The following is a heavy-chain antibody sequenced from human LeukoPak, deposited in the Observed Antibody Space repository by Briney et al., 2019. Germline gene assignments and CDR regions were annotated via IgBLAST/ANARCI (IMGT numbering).Heavy chain of an antibody. D-gene: IGHD1-1*01. V-gene: IGHV3-23*01. CDR3: AKKAQLTSPGNYFDY. CDR1: GFTFSSYA. J-gene: IGHJ4*02. CDR2: IDNSDGNT. Sequence: GGSLRLSCAASGFTFSSYAMSWVRQAPGKGLEWVSAIDNSDGNTYYADSVQGRFTISRDNSKNTLYLQMHSLRAEDTAMYYCAKKAQLTSPGNYFDYGGQGTLVTVSA.